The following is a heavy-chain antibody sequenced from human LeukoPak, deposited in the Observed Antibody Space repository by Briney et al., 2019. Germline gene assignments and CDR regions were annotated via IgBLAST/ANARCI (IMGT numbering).Heavy chain of an antibody. J-gene: IGHJ2*01. CDR1: GFSVGTKY. CDR3: ARVGDHYHWYFDL. V-gene: IGHV3-53*01. CDR2: LYSGVDT. Sequence: GGSLRLSCEASGFSVGTKYMNWVRQAPGKGLEWVSILYSGVDTYYADSVKGRFTISRDNSKNTLFLQMNSLRADDTAVYYCARVGDHYHWYFDLWGRGTRDSVSS. D-gene: IGHD3-10*01.